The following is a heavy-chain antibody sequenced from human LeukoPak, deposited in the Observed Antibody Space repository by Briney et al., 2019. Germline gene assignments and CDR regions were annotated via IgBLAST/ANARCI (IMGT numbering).Heavy chain of an antibody. CDR3: VRLKYSPLRWFDR. J-gene: IGHJ5*02. V-gene: IGHV5-51*01. Sequence: ESLKISCQGSGYSFNTYWIGWVRQMPGKGLEWMVMIYPGYSDIIYSPSFQGQVTMSADTSINPAYLQLSSLKASDRGMYYCVRLKYSPLRWFDRWGQGTLVTVSS. CDR2: IYPGYSDI. D-gene: IGHD5-12*01. CDR1: GYSFNTYW.